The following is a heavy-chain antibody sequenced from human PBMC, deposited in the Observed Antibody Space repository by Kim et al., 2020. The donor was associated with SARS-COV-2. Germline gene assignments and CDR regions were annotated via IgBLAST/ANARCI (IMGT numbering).Heavy chain of an antibody. V-gene: IGHV3-23*01. D-gene: IGHD3-9*01. CDR2: ISGSGGST. CDR3: AKPVLRYFDWPRPQGWFDP. J-gene: IGHJ5*02. Sequence: GGSLRLSCAASGFTFSSYAMSWVRQAPGKGLEWVSAISGSGGSTYYADSVKGRFTISRDNSKNTLYLQMNSLRAEDTAVYYCAKPVLRYFDWPRPQGWFDPWGQGTLVTVSS. CDR1: GFTFSSYA.